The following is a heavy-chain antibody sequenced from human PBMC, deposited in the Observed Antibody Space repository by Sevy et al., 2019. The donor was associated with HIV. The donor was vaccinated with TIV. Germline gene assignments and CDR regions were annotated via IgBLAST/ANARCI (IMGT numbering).Heavy chain of an antibody. Sequence: GGSLRLSCAASGFTFSSYAMSWVRQAPGKGLEWVSAISGSGGSTYYADSVKGRFTISRDNSKNTLYLQMNSLRAEDTAVYYCAKKYRVRVATRLGDAFDIWGQGTMVTVSS. J-gene: IGHJ3*02. CDR3: AKKYRVRVATRLGDAFDI. CDR2: ISGSGGST. CDR1: GFTFSSYA. V-gene: IGHV3-23*01. D-gene: IGHD5-12*01.